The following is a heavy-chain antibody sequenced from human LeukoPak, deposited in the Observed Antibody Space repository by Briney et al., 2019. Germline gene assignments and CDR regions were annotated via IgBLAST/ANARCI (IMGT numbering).Heavy chain of an antibody. J-gene: IGHJ4*02. CDR1: GFTFSSYG. Sequence: PGGSLRLSCAASGFTFSSYGMHWVRQAPGKGLEWVAVISYDGSNKYYADSVKGRFTISRDNSKNTLYLQMNSLRAEDTAVYYCAKDRDSSGLNYFDYWGQGTLVTVSS. D-gene: IGHD3-22*01. V-gene: IGHV3-30*18. CDR3: AKDRDSSGLNYFDY. CDR2: ISYDGSNK.